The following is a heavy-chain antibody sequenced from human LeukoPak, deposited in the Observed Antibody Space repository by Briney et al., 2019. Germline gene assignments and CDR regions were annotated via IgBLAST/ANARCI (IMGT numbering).Heavy chain of an antibody. CDR3: AREGPATVTTQEYYFDY. Sequence: PGGSLRLSCAASGFTFSSYAMHWVRQAPGKGLEWVAVISYDGSNKYYADSVKGRSTISRDNSKNTLYLQMNSLRAEDTAVYYCAREGPATVTTQEYYFDYWGQGTLVTVSS. CDR1: GFTFSSYA. D-gene: IGHD4-4*01. CDR2: ISYDGSNK. V-gene: IGHV3-30-3*01. J-gene: IGHJ4*02.